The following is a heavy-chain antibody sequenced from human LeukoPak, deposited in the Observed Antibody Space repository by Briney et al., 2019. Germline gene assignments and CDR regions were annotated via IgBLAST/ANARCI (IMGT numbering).Heavy chain of an antibody. J-gene: IGHJ4*02. Sequence: PGGSLRLSCAASGFTFDDYGMSWVRQAPGKGLEWVSGINWNGGSTGYADSVKGRFTISRDNAKNSLYLQMNSLRAEDTAVYYCARAVEGYYDSSGYNLVHYWGQGTLVTVSS. CDR2: INWNGGST. CDR3: ARAVEGYYDSSGYNLVHY. D-gene: IGHD3-22*01. V-gene: IGHV3-20*04. CDR1: GFTFDDYG.